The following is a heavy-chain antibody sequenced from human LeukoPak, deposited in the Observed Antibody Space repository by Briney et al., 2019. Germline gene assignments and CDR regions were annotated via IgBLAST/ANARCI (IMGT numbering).Heavy chain of an antibody. CDR1: GITFSSYG. CDR2: IRYDGSNK. CDR3: AKDGGIAAEHTLLPWY. Sequence: GGSLRLSCAASGITFSSYGMHWVRQAPGRRLEWVAFIRYDGSNKYYADSVKGRFTISRDNSKNTLYLQMNSLRAEDTVVYYCAKDGGIAAEHTLLPWYWGQGTLVTVSS. D-gene: IGHD6-13*01. J-gene: IGHJ4*02. V-gene: IGHV3-30*02.